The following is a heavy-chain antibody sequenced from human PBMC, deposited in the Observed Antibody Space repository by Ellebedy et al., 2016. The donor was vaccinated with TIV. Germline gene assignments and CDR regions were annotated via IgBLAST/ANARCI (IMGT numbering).Heavy chain of an antibody. CDR2: ISGSSSTI. V-gene: IGHV3-48*01. Sequence: PGGSLRLSCAASGFTFSSYSMNWVRQAPGRGLEWVSYISGSSSTIYYADSVKGRFTISRDNAKNSLYLQMNSLRAEDTAVYYCARGRGYSYDVCDIWGQGTMVTVSS. J-gene: IGHJ3*02. CDR1: GFTFSSYS. CDR3: ARGRGYSYDVCDI. D-gene: IGHD5-18*01.